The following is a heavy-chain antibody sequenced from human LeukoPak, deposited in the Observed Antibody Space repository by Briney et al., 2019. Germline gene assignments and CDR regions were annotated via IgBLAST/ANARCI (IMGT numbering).Heavy chain of an antibody. CDR2: ISYDGSNK. D-gene: IGHD3-16*01. J-gene: IGHJ4*02. CDR1: RFTFSNAW. CDR3: AKDGGLIGISNYDY. Sequence: GGSLRLSCAASRFTFSNAWMSWVRQAPGKGLEWVAVISYDGSNKYYADSVKGRFTISRDNSKNTLYLQMNSLRAEDTAVYYCAKDGGLIGISNYDYWGQGTLVTVSS. V-gene: IGHV3-30*12.